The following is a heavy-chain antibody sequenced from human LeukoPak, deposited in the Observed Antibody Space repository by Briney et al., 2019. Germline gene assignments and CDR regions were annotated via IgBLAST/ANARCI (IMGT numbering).Heavy chain of an antibody. CDR1: GYSFISYW. CDR3: ARHVSSSRVAYDV. CDR2: RNPADSDT. V-gene: IGHV5-51*07. Sequence: GESLKISCKGSGYSFISYWIGWVHQMPGKGLEWIGLRNPADSDTRYSPSFQGQVTISVDKSISTAYLQWSSLKASDTAIYYCARHVSSSRVAYDVWGQGTMVTVSS. D-gene: IGHD2-2*01. J-gene: IGHJ3*01.